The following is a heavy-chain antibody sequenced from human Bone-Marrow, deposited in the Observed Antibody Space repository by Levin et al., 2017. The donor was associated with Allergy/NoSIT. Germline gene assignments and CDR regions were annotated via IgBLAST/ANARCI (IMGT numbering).Heavy chain of an antibody. J-gene: IGHJ5*02. D-gene: IGHD2-2*01. CDR1: GFISSGFA. V-gene: IGHV3-30-3*01. CDR2: ISYDGSNR. Sequence: PGESLKISCAASGFISSGFAMHWVRQAPGKGLEWVAVISYDGSNRYYADSVKGRFTISRDNSKNTLYLQMNSLRPEDTALYYCARDYCLSPTCYGIVNWFGLWGQGTLVTVSS. CDR3: ARDYCLSPTCYGIVNWFGL.